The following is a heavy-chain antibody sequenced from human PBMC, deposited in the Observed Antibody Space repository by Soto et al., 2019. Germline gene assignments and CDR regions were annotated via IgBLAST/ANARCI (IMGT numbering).Heavy chain of an antibody. J-gene: IGHJ4*02. CDR3: ARGHSRSGAGGY. CDR2: INPNSGGT. CDR1: GYTFTGYY. Sequence: ASVKVSCKASGYTFTGYYIHWVRQAPGQGLEWMGWINPNSGGTNYAQKFQGRVTMTRDTSISTAYMELSRLGSDDTAVYYCARGHSRSGAGGYWGQGTLVTVSS. D-gene: IGHD6-13*01. V-gene: IGHV1-2*02.